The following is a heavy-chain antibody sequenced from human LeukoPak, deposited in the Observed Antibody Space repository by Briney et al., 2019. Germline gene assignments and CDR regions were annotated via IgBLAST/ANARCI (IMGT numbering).Heavy chain of an antibody. D-gene: IGHD5-18*01. CDR1: GFTFSSYS. Sequence: GGSLRLSCAASGFTFSSYSMNWVRQAPGKGLEWVSYITSRSSTIHYADSVKGRFTISRDNAKNSLYLQMNSLRDDDTAVYYCARAADTAMGGYYYYGMDVWGQGTTVTVSS. CDR3: ARAADTAMGGYYYYGMDV. J-gene: IGHJ6*02. CDR2: ITSRSSTI. V-gene: IGHV3-48*02.